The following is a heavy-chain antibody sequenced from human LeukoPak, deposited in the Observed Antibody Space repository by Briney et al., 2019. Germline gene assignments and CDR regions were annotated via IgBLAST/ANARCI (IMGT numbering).Heavy chain of an antibody. Sequence: SETLSLTCTVSGGSIRSYYWSWIRQPPGKGLEWIGYIYYSGSTNYNPSLKSRVTISVDTSKNQFSLKLSSVTAADTAVYYCASAVATIPHWFDPWGQGTLVTVSS. J-gene: IGHJ5*02. V-gene: IGHV4-59*01. CDR1: GGSIRSYY. D-gene: IGHD5-24*01. CDR2: IYYSGST. CDR3: ASAVATIPHWFDP.